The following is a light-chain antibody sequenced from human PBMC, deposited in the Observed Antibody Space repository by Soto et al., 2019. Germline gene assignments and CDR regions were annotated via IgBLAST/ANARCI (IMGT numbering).Light chain of an antibody. Sequence: QSLLTQPVSVSGSPGQSITISCTGSSSDVGAYYFVSWYQHLPGKAPKLILYEVTTRPSGISSRFSGSKSGNTASLTISGLQADDEAYYYCSSYTSTNTPYVFGTGTKVTVL. V-gene: IGLV2-14*01. CDR2: EVT. J-gene: IGLJ1*01. CDR1: SSDVGAYYF. CDR3: SSYTSTNTPYV.